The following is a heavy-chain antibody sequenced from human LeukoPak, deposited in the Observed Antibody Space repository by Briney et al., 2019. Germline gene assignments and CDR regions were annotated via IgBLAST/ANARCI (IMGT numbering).Heavy chain of an antibody. D-gene: IGHD4-17*01. CDR3: AREAPPTVS. Sequence: SETLSLTCTVSGGSISSYYWSRIRQPPGKGLEWIGYIYYSGSTNYNPSLKSRVTISVDTSKNQFSLKLSSVTAADTAVYYCAREAPPTVSWGQGTLVTVSS. V-gene: IGHV4-59*01. J-gene: IGHJ5*02. CDR2: IYYSGST. CDR1: GGSISSYY.